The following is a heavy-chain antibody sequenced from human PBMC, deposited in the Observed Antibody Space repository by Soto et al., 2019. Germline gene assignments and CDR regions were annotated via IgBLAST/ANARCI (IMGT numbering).Heavy chain of an antibody. Sequence: ASVKVSCKASGYTFTGYYIHWVRQAPGQGLEWMGWINPNSGGTNYAQKFQGWVTMTRDTSISTAYMELSRLRSDDTAVYYCARDTAMGIAAAGSVYYYYGMDVWGQGTTVTV. D-gene: IGHD6-13*01. CDR2: INPNSGGT. CDR3: ARDTAMGIAAAGSVYYYYGMDV. J-gene: IGHJ6*02. CDR1: GYTFTGYY. V-gene: IGHV1-2*04.